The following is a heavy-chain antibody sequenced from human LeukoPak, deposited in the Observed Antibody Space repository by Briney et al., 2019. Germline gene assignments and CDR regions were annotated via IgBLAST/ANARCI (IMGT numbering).Heavy chain of an antibody. Sequence: GASVKVSCKASGYTFTGYYMHWVRQAPGQGLEWMGWISAYNGNTNYAHKFQGRVTMTTDTSTSTAYMELRSLRSDDTAIYYCVRDSYSSAWYGDYWGQGTLLAVSS. CDR2: ISAYNGNT. D-gene: IGHD6-19*01. J-gene: IGHJ4*02. V-gene: IGHV1-18*04. CDR1: GYTFTGYY. CDR3: VRDSYSSAWYGDY.